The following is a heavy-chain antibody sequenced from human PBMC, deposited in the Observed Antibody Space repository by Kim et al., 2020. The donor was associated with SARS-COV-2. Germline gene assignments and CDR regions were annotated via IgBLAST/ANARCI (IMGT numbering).Heavy chain of an antibody. D-gene: IGHD5-12*01. V-gene: IGHV1-18*01. J-gene: IGHJ4*02. CDR2: ISAYNGNT. CDR3: ARDGRGGYSGYDWDPLGPGLFDY. CDR1: GYTFTSYG. Sequence: ASVKVSCKASGYTFTSYGISWVRQAPGQGLEWMGWISAYNGNTNYAQKLQGRVTMTTDTSTSTAYMELRSLRSDDTAVYYCARDGRGGYSGYDWDPLGPGLFDYWGQGTLVTVSS.